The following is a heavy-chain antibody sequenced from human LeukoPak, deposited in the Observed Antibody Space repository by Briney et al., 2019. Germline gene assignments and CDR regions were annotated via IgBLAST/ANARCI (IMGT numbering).Heavy chain of an antibody. CDR2: FDPEDGET. J-gene: IGHJ3*02. V-gene: IGHV1-24*01. CDR1: GYTLTELS. CDR3: ATGGGTAVADDAFDI. Sequence: ASVKVSCKVSGYTLTELSMHWVRQAPGKGLEWMGGFDPEDGETIYAQKFQGRVTMTEDTSTDTAYMELSSLRSEDTAVYYCATGGGTAVADDAFDIWGQGTMVTVSS. D-gene: IGHD6-19*01.